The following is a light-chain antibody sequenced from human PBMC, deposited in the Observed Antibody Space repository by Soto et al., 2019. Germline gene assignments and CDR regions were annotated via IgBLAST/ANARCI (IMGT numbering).Light chain of an antibody. J-gene: IGKJ1*01. CDR3: QHYGSSPRP. V-gene: IGKV3-20*01. Sequence: EIVLTQSPGTLSLSPGERATLSCRASQSVSSAYLAWYQQKPGQAPRLLIYGASSRATGIPDRFSGSGSGTDFTLTISRLEPEVFAVYYCQHYGSSPRPFGQGTKVEIK. CDR1: QSVSSAY. CDR2: GAS.